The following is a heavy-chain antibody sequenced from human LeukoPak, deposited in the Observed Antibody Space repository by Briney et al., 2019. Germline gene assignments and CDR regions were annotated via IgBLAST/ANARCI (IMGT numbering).Heavy chain of an antibody. D-gene: IGHD5-12*01. Sequence: GGSLRLSCAASGFTFSSYSMNWVRQAPGKGLEWVSYISSSGSTIYYADSVKGRFTISRDNAKNSLYLQMNSLRAEDTAVYYCAREHRGYSGYDSGYWGQGTLVTVSS. CDR1: GFTFSSYS. CDR2: ISSSGSTI. J-gene: IGHJ4*02. V-gene: IGHV3-48*04. CDR3: AREHRGYSGYDSGY.